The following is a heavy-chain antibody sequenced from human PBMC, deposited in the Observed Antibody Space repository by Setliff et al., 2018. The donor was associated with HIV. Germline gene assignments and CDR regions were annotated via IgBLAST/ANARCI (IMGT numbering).Heavy chain of an antibody. CDR2: IVVGSGNT. J-gene: IGHJ3*02. V-gene: IGHV1-58*02. CDR1: GYTFTSYD. Sequence: SVKVSCKASGYTFTSYDINWVRQATGQGLEWIGWIVVGSGNTNYAQKFQERVTITRDMSTSTAYMELSSLRSEDTAVYYCAATPSKLSGYDGVDAFDIWGQGTMVTVSS. CDR3: AATPSKLSGYDGVDAFDI. D-gene: IGHD5-12*01.